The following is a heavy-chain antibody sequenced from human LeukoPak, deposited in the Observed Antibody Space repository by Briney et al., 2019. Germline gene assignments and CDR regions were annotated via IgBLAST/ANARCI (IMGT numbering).Heavy chain of an antibody. V-gene: IGHV3-30*04. D-gene: IGHD6-19*01. CDR2: ISYDGSNK. CDR3: ARGDSSGWYRWGGPFDY. J-gene: IGHJ4*02. CDR1: GFTFSSYA. Sequence: PGGSLRLSCAASGFTFSSYAMHWVRQAPGKGLEWVAVISYDGSNKYYADSVKGRFTISRDNSKNTLYLQMNSLRAEDTAVYYCARGDSSGWYRWGGPFDYWGQGTLVTVSS.